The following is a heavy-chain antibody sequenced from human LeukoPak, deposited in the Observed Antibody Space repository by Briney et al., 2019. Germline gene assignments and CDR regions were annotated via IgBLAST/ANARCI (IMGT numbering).Heavy chain of an antibody. J-gene: IGHJ4*02. D-gene: IGHD6-6*01. CDR2: ISSSSSYI. CDR1: GFTFSSYS. Sequence: GGSLRLSCAASGFTFSSYSMNWVRQAPGKGLEWVSSISSSSSYIYYADSLKGRFTISRDNAKNSLYLQMNSLRAEDTAVYYCARGSSSPALGLDYWGQGTLVTVSS. CDR3: ARGSSSPALGLDY. V-gene: IGHV3-21*01.